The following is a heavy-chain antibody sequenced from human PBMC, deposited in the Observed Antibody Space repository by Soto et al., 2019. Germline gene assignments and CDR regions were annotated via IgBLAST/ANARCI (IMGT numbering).Heavy chain of an antibody. J-gene: IGHJ4*02. CDR2: INQDGGEK. V-gene: IGHV3-7*04. D-gene: IGHD2-15*01. Sequence: EVQLVESGGGLVQPGGSLRLSCAASGFTLRSYWVTWVRQAPGKGLEWVANINQDGGEKHYVDSVKGRFSISRDNAKNSLYLQMNSLRPEDTAVYYCAREREYGKYSDYWGQGSLVTVSS. CDR1: GFTLRSYW. CDR3: AREREYGKYSDY.